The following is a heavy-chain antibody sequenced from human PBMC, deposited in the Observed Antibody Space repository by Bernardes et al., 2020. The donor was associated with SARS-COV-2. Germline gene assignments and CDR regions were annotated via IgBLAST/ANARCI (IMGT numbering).Heavy chain of an antibody. Sequence: GGSLRLSCAASGFTFSSYWMSWVRQAPGKGLEWVANIKQDGSEKYYVDSVKGRFTISRDNAKNSLYLQMNSLRAEDTAVYYCARDHYGDARGRHYYYYGMDVWGRGTTVTVSS. CDR3: ARDHYGDARGRHYYYYGMDV. CDR2: IKQDGSEK. J-gene: IGHJ6*02. CDR1: GFTFSSYW. D-gene: IGHD4-17*01. V-gene: IGHV3-7*03.